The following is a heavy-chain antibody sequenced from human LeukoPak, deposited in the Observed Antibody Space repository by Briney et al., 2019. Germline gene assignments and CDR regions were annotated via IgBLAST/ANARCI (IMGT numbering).Heavy chain of an antibody. J-gene: IGHJ5*02. CDR1: GGSISSYY. CDR3: ARHEDDIFDYGWFDP. Sequence: SETLSLTCTVSGGSISSYYWSWIRQPPGKGLEWIGYIYYSGSTNYNPSLKSRVTISVDTSKNQFSLKLSSVTAADTAEYYCARHEDDIFDYGWFDPWGQGTLVTVSS. CDR2: IYYSGST. D-gene: IGHD3-9*01. V-gene: IGHV4-59*08.